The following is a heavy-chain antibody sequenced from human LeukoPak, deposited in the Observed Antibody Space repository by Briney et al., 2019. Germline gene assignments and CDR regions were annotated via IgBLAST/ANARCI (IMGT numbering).Heavy chain of an antibody. Sequence: GGSLRLSCAASGFTFSDYNMRWIRQAPGKGLEWVSSISRSGSTKYYADSVKGRFTISRDNSKNTLYLQMNSLRAEDTAVYYCAKSGYNRFDYWGQGTLVTVSS. CDR1: GFTFSDYN. D-gene: IGHD5-24*01. V-gene: IGHV3-11*01. J-gene: IGHJ4*02. CDR2: ISRSGSTK. CDR3: AKSGYNRFDY.